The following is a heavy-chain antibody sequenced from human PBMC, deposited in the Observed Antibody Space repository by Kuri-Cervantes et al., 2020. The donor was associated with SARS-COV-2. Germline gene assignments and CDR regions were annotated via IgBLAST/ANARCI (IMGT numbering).Heavy chain of an antibody. CDR3: AKGVVGVGYSVPLQGSGEPYGMGV. D-gene: IGHD3-10*01. CDR2: ISGSGGST. V-gene: IGHV3-23*01. J-gene: IGHJ6*02. Sequence: GESLKISCAASGFTLSSYAMSWVRQAPGKGLEWVSAISGSGGSTYYADSVRGRFTISRDNSKNTLYLQMNSLRAEDTAVYYCAKGVVGVGYSVPLQGSGEPYGMGVWGQGTTVTVSS. CDR1: GFTLSSYA.